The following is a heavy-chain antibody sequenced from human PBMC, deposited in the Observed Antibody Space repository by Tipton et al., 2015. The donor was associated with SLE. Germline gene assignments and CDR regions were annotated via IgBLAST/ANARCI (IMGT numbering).Heavy chain of an antibody. CDR2: ISYDGGNE. Sequence: RSLRLSCAASGFNFSHYAMEWVRQAPGKGLEWVAVISYDGGNEYYADSVKGRFTISRDNSKNTLYVQMNSLGTEDTAVYYCATAPPYIKNRDYWGQGTRVTVSS. J-gene: IGHJ4*02. CDR1: GFNFSHYA. CDR3: ATAPPYIKNRDY. V-gene: IGHV3-30*04. D-gene: IGHD2-21*01.